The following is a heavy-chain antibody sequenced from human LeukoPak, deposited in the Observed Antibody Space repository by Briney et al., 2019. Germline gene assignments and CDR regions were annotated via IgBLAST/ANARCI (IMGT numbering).Heavy chain of an antibody. D-gene: IGHD3-10*01. CDR2: ISSTGSPI. V-gene: IGHV3-48*03. Sequence: GGSLRLSCAASGFTFSSYEMNWVRQAPGKGLEWVSYISSTGSPISYADSVKGRFTISRDNAKNSLYLQMNSLRAEDTAIYYCARGAGGYFDYWGQGTMVTVSS. CDR1: GFTFSSYE. J-gene: IGHJ4*03. CDR3: ARGAGGYFDY.